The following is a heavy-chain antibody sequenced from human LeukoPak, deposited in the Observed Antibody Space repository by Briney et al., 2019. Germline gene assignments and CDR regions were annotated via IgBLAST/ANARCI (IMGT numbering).Heavy chain of an antibody. V-gene: IGHV3-48*03. CDR3: ARGGGIVQLDSGNDY. Sequence: LSGGSLRLSCAASGFTFSSYEMNWVRQAPGKGLEWVSYISSSGSTIYYADSVKGRFTISRDNAKNSLYLQMNSLRAEDTAVYYCARGGGIVQLDSGNDYWGQGTLVTVSS. J-gene: IGHJ4*02. D-gene: IGHD1-1*01. CDR1: GFTFSSYE. CDR2: ISSSGSTI.